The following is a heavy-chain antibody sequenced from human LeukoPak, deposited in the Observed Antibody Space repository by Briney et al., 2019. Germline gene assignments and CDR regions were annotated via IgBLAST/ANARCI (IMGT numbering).Heavy chain of an antibody. V-gene: IGHV3-33*01. CDR3: ARALISSSWRTWATYSCYGMDV. D-gene: IGHD6-13*01. CDR2: IWYDGSNK. Sequence: GGSLRLSCSAAGFTFSSYGMHWVRQAPGKGLEWVAGIWYDGSNKYYADSVKGRFTISRDNSKNTLYLQLNSMRADDTAGYYCARALISSSWRTWATYSCYGMDVWGKGTTVTVSS. J-gene: IGHJ6*04. CDR1: GFTFSSYG.